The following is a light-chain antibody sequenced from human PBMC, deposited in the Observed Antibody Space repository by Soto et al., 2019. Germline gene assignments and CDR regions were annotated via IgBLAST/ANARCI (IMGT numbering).Light chain of an antibody. CDR3: KKYSNGPPLYP. Sequence: EIVMTQSPATLSVSPGERATLSCRASQSVSSYLAWYQQKPGLPPRLLIYDASTRATGIPDRFSGSGSGTDFTITTSSLQSQNLAVNYCKKYSNGPPLYPFGRGPSWRSN. J-gene: IGKJ2*01. CDR2: DAS. V-gene: IGKV3-15*01. CDR1: QSVSSY.